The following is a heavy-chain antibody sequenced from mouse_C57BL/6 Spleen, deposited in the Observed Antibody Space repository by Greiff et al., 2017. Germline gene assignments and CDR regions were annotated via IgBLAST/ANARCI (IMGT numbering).Heavy chain of an antibody. V-gene: IGHV1-22*01. CDR3: ARFGGRYPYAMDY. Sequence: EVQLQQSGPELVKPGASVKMSCKASGYTFTDYNMHWVKQSHGKSLEWIGYINPNNGGTSYNQKFKGKATLTVNKSSSTAYMELRSLTSEDSAVYYCARFGGRYPYAMDYWGQGTSVTVSS. CDR1: GYTFTDYN. J-gene: IGHJ4*01. CDR2: INPNNGGT. D-gene: IGHD1-1*01.